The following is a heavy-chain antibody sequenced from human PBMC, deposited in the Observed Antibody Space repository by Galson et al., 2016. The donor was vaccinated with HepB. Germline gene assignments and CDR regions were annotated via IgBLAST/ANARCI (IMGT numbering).Heavy chain of an antibody. V-gene: IGHV4-4*02. CDR1: GVAIDTKW. CDR3: ARNQTYNLDV. Sequence: SETLSLTCAVSGVAIDTKWWRWVRQPPGKGLEWIGEIDHRGNTNYHPSLKSRVIISVDESKNQFSLKVNSVTAADTAVYYCARNQTYNLDVWAQGITVAVSS. D-gene: IGHD5-24*01. J-gene: IGHJ6*02. CDR2: IDHRGNT.